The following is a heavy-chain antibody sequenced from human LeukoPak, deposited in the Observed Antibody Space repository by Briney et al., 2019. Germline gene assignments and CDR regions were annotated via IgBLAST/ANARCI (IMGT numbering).Heavy chain of an antibody. V-gene: IGHV4-4*07. CDR2: IYTSGST. CDR1: GGSISSYY. J-gene: IGHJ6*03. Sequence: KPSETLSLTCTVSGGSISSYYWSWIRQPAGKGLEWIGRIYTSGSTNYNPSLKSRVTMSVDTSKNQFSLKLSSVTAADTAVYYCARCIAVADDTRWGYYYYYMDVWGKGTTVTVSS. CDR3: ARCIAVADDTRWGYYYYYMDV. D-gene: IGHD6-19*01.